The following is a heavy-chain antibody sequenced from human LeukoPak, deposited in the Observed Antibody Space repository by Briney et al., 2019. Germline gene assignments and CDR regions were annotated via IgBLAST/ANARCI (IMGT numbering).Heavy chain of an antibody. CDR2: IYPGDSDT. D-gene: IGHD4-23*01. J-gene: IGHJ6*02. Sequence: GESLKISRKGSGYSFTSYWIGWVRQMPGKGLEWMGIIYPGDSDTRYSPSFQGQVTISADKSISTAYLQWSSLKASDTAMYYCARVTLRTYGGKEDYGMDVWGQGTTVTVSS. CDR1: GYSFTSYW. CDR3: ARVTLRTYGGKEDYGMDV. V-gene: IGHV5-51*01.